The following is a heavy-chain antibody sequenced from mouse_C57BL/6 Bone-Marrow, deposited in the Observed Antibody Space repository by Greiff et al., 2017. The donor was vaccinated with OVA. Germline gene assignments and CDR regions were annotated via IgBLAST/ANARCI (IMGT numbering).Heavy chain of an antibody. D-gene: IGHD2-5*01. J-gene: IGHJ2*01. Sequence: QVQLQQPGAELVKPGASVKLSCKASGYTFTSYWMHWVKQRPGQGLEWIGMIHPNSGSTNYNEKFKSKATLTVDKSSSTAYMQLSSLTSEDSAVYDCARGSAYYSNYYFDYWGQGTTLTVSS. CDR1: GYTFTSYW. CDR2: IHPNSGST. CDR3: ARGSAYYSNYYFDY. V-gene: IGHV1-64*01.